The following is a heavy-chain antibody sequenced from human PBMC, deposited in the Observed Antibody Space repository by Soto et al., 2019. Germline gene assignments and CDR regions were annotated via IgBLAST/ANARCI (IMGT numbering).Heavy chain of an antibody. D-gene: IGHD3-3*01. CDR1: GFTFSSYA. CDR2: ISGSGGST. CDR3: AKVADYDFLSGRYYYYYYTVV. Sequence: GGSLRLSCAASGFTFSSYAMSWVRQAPGKGLEWVSAISGSGGSTYYADSVKGRFTISRDNSKNTLYLQMNSLRAEDTAVYYCAKVADYDFLSGRYYYYYYTVVWGKGTTVTGS. J-gene: IGHJ6*03. V-gene: IGHV3-23*01.